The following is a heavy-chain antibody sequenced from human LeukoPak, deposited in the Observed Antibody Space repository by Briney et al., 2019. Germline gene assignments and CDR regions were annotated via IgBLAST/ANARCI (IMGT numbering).Heavy chain of an antibody. V-gene: IGHV1-69*05. CDR1: GGTFSSYA. D-gene: IGHD3-10*01. J-gene: IGHJ3*02. CDR3: ASGVTMVRGVIWAPLSDAFDI. CDR2: IIPIFGTA. Sequence: ASVKVSCKASGGTFSSYAISWVRQAPGQGLGWMGGIIPIFGTANYAQKFQGRVTITTDESTSTAYMELSSLRSEDTAVYYCASGVTMVRGVIWAPLSDAFDIWGQGTMVTVSS.